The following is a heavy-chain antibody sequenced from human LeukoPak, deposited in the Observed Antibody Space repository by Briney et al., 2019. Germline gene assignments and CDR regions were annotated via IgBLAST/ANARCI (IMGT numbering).Heavy chain of an antibody. J-gene: IGHJ5*02. Sequence: PSETLSLTCTVSGGSISRSSYYWGWIRQPPGKGLEWIGSIYYSGSTSYNPSLKSRVTISVDTSKNQFSLKLSSVTAADTAVYYCARGGSSSWSQYDVWFDPWGQGTLVTVSS. D-gene: IGHD6-13*01. CDR3: ARGGSSSWSQYDVWFDP. V-gene: IGHV4-39*01. CDR1: GGSISRSSYY. CDR2: IYYSGST.